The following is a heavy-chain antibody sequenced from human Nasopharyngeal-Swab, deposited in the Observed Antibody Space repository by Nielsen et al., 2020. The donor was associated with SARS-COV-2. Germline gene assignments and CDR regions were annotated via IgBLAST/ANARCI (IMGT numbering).Heavy chain of an antibody. CDR2: INPHSGDT. V-gene: IGHV1-2*06. CDR3: ARDDGDVPGMTGSGPPGGY. CDR1: GYTFTDYY. Sequence: ASVKVSCKASGYTFTDYYMHWVRQAPGEGLEYMGRINPHSGDTNFAQKFQGGVTVTRDTSINTAYMELSSLRFDDTAVYYCARDDGDVPGMTGSGPPGGYWGQGTLVTVSS. D-gene: IGHD1-14*01. J-gene: IGHJ4*02.